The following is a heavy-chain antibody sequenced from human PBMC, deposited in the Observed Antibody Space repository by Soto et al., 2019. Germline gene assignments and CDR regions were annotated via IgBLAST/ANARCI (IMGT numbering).Heavy chain of an antibody. J-gene: IGHJ4*02. D-gene: IGHD1-26*01. CDR1: GDSISSYS. CDR2: IHYNGNT. Sequence: SETLSLTCTASGDSISSYSWSWVRQPPGKGLEWIGNIHYNGNTKYSPSLKSRVTMSVDTSKNHFSLKLISVTTADTAVYYCAIAPTVLRRWELLSGFLVYWGQGTLVTVSS. V-gene: IGHV4-59*01. CDR3: AIAPTVLRRWELLSGFLVY.